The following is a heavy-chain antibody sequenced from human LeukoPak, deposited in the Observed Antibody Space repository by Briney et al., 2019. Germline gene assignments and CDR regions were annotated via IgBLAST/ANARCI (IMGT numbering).Heavy chain of an antibody. V-gene: IGHV3-7*01. D-gene: IGHD2-15*01. J-gene: IGHJ6*03. CDR3: ARGGCSGGSCYSTLYYYYMDV. Sequence: GGSLRLSCAASGFTLSSYAMSWVRQAPGKGLEWVANIKQDGSEKYYVDSVKGRFTISRDNAKNSLYLQMNSLRAEDTAVYYCARGGCSGGSCYSTLYYYYMDVWGKGTTVTVSS. CDR1: GFTLSSYA. CDR2: IKQDGSEK.